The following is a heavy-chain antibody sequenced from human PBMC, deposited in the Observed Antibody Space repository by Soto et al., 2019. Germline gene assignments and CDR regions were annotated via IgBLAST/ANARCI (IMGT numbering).Heavy chain of an antibody. CDR3: ARERKFDFWRKGLDV. V-gene: IGHV1-8*01. D-gene: IGHD3-3*01. CDR2: MDPNSGST. CDR1: GYTFTSYD. J-gene: IGHJ6*02. Sequence: QAQLVQSGAEVKKPGASVKVSCKASGYTFTSYDINWVRQAPGQGLEWLGWMDPNSGSTGYAQNFQDRVTMTRNISINTAHMELSSLRSEDAAVYYCARERKFDFWRKGLDVWGQGTTVTVSS.